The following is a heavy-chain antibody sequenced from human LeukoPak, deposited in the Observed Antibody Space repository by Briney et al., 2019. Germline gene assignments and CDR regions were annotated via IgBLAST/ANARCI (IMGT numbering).Heavy chain of an antibody. V-gene: IGHV3-21*04. Sequence: GGSLRLSCAASAFTFSSYSMNWVRQAPGKGLEWVSSISSSGSYIYYADSVKGRFTISRDNAKNSLYLQMNRLRVEDAAVYYCARAPVTSCRGAFCYPFDYWGQGTLVTVSS. J-gene: IGHJ4*02. CDR1: AFTFSSYS. D-gene: IGHD2-15*01. CDR3: ARAPVTSCRGAFCYPFDY. CDR2: ISSSGSYI.